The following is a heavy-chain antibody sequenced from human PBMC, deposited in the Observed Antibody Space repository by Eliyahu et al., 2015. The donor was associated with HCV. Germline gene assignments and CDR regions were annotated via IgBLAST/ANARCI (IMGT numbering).Heavy chain of an antibody. Sequence: EVQLLESGGGLVQPGGSLRLSCAASGFIFSXYAMSWVRQAPGKGLEWVSAISGSGGSTYYADSVKGRFTISRDNSKNTLYLQMNSLRAEDTAVYYCAKGALLYGLLSWFDPWGQGTLVTVSS. CDR2: ISGSGGST. D-gene: IGHD1-26*01. CDR1: GFIFSXYA. J-gene: IGHJ5*02. CDR3: AKGALLYGLLSWFDP. V-gene: IGHV3-23*01.